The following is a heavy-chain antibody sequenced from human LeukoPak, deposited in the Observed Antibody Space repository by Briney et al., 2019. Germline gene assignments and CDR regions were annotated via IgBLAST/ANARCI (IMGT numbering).Heavy chain of an antibody. Sequence: GASVKVSCKASGYTFTSYGITWVRQAPGQGLEWMGWISTYNGNTDYAQRLQGRVTMTTDTSTSTAYMELRSLRSYDTALYYCAKLKRMVTSYGFDIWGRGTMVTVSS. CDR1: GYTFTSYG. J-gene: IGHJ3*02. D-gene: IGHD2-15*01. CDR3: AKLKRMVTSYGFDI. CDR2: ISTYNGNT. V-gene: IGHV1-18*01.